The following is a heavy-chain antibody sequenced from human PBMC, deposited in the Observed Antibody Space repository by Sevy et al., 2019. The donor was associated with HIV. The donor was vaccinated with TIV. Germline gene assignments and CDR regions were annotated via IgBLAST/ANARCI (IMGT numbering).Heavy chain of an antibody. CDR1: GFTFSSYA. V-gene: IGHV3-23*01. D-gene: IGHD2-2*01. J-gene: IGHJ5*02. CDR2: ISGSGGST. Sequence: GGSLRLSCAASGFTFSSYAMSWVRQAPGKGLEWVSAISGSGGSTYSADSVKGRFTISRDNSKNTLYLQMNSLRAEDTAVYYCAKAGDIVVVPAALWFDPWGQGTLVTVSS. CDR3: AKAGDIVVVPAALWFDP.